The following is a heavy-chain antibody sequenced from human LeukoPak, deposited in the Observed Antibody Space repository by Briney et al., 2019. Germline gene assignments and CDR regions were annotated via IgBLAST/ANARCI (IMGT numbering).Heavy chain of an antibody. CDR1: GGSISSSNYY. J-gene: IGHJ4*02. D-gene: IGHD3-10*01. CDR3: AGFTSRSGYPN. V-gene: IGHV4-39*01. CDR2: MYYSGST. Sequence: PSETLSLTCTVSGGSISSSNYYWGWIRQPPGKGLEWIGRMYYSGSTHYNPSLKARITISVDTSKNQFSLKLSAVTAADTAVYCCAGFTSRSGYPNWGQGTLVTVSS.